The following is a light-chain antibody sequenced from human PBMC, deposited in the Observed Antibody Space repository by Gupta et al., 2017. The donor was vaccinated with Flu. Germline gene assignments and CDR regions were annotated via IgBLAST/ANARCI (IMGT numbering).Light chain of an antibody. CDR1: QNVNSW. V-gene: IGKV1-5*03. CDR3: QQYNSYSMYT. Sequence: STLSASVGDRVTITCRASQNVNSWLAWYQQKPGKAPNLLIYKASSLESGVPSRFSGSGSATEFTLTISSLQPDDFATYYCQQYNSYSMYTFGQGTKLEMK. CDR2: KAS. J-gene: IGKJ2*01.